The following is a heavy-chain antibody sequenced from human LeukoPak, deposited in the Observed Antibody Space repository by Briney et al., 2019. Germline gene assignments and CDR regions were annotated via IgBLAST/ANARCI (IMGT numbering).Heavy chain of an antibody. J-gene: IGHJ4*02. V-gene: IGHV3-30*18. Sequence: GGSLRLSCSASGFTFTNYGMHWVRQAPGKGLEWVAVISYDGITNYYADSVKGRFTVSRDNSENTLYLQMNSLRPDGTAVYYCAKKAAPVSAIRAGFDYWGQGTLVTVSS. CDR1: GFTFTNYG. D-gene: IGHD2-21*01. CDR2: ISYDGITN. CDR3: AKKAAPVSAIRAGFDY.